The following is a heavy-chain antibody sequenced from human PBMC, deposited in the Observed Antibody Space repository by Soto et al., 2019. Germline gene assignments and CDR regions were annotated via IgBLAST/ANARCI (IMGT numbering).Heavy chain of an antibody. CDR3: ARDGAAAGTDYYYYGMDV. J-gene: IGHJ6*02. D-gene: IGHD6-13*01. Sequence: GGSLRLSCAASGFTFSSYAMHWVRQAPGKGLEWVAVISYDGSNKYYADSVKGRFTISRDNSKNTLYLQMNSLRAEDTAVYYCARDGAAAGTDYYYYGMDVWGQGTTVTV. CDR1: GFTFSSYA. CDR2: ISYDGSNK. V-gene: IGHV3-30-3*01.